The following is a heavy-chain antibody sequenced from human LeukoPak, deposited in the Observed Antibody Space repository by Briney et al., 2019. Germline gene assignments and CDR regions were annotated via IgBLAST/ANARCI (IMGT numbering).Heavy chain of an antibody. CDR2: IWYDGSRK. CDR3: AKDIVLMVYAIFYYYYMDV. V-gene: IGHV3-33*06. Sequence: GGXXXLSCAESGFTFSSYGMHWVRQAPGKGVEWVAVIWYDGSRKYYADSVKGGFTISRENSKKTLYLQMNSLRAEDTAVYYCAKDIVLMVYAIFYYYYMDVWGKGTTVTVSS. D-gene: IGHD2-8*01. CDR1: GFTFSSYG. J-gene: IGHJ6*03.